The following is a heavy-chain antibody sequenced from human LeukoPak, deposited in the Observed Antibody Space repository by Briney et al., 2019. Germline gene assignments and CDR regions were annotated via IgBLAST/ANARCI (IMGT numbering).Heavy chain of an antibody. CDR2: IYYSGST. J-gene: IGHJ5*02. CDR1: GGSISSYY. V-gene: IGHV4-59*01. Sequence: PSETLSLTCTVSGGSISSYYWSWLRQPPGKGLEWIGYIYYSGSTNYNPSLKSRVTISVDTSKNQFSLKLSSVTAADTAVYYCARQERDWFDPWGQGTLVTVSS. CDR3: ARQERDWFDP.